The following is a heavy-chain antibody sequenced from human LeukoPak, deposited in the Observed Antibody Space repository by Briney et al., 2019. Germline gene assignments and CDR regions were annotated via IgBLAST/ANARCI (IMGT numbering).Heavy chain of an antibody. V-gene: IGHV3-11*05. CDR1: GFTFSDYY. CDR2: ISTSGSYT. J-gene: IGHJ4*02. CDR3: ARDRRGPGDFDY. D-gene: IGHD2-2*01. Sequence: GGSLRLSCAASGFTFSDYYMSWIRQAPGKGLEWVSYISTSGSYTNYPDSVKGRFTISRDNAKNSLYLQMNSLRAEDTAVYYCARDRRGPGDFDYWGQGTLVTVSS.